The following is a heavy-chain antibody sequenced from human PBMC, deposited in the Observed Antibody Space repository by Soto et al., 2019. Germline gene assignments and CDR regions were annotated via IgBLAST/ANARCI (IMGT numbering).Heavy chain of an antibody. J-gene: IGHJ6*02. V-gene: IGHV1-8*01. D-gene: IGHD3-3*01. CDR2: MNPNSGNT. CDR3: ARAPPPHTIFGVVIPYYYGMDV. CDR1: GYTFTSYD. Sequence: QVQLVQSGAEVKKPGASVKVSCKASGYTFTSYDINWVRQATGQGLEWMGWMNPNSGNTGYAQKFQGRVSMTRNTSISTAYMELSSLRSEDTAVYYCARAPPPHTIFGVVIPYYYGMDVWGQGTTVTVSS.